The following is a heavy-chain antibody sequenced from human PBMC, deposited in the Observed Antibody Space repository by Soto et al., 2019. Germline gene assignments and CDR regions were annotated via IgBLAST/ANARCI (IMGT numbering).Heavy chain of an antibody. J-gene: IGHJ4*02. CDR3: ARDVGGFDY. D-gene: IGHD1-26*01. V-gene: IGHV1-3*05. Sequence: QVQLVQSGAEEKKPGASVKVSCKASGYTFTSYAMHWVRQAPGQMLEWMGWNNAGNGNTKYSQKFQDRDTITTDTSASTAYMELSSLRSEDTAVYYCARDVGGFDYWGQGTLVTVSS. CDR2: NNAGNGNT. CDR1: GYTFTSYA.